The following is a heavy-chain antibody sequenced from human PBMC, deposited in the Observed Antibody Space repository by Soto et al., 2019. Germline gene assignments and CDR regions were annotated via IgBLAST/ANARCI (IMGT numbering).Heavy chain of an antibody. V-gene: IGHV1-24*01. J-gene: IGHJ2*01. CDR3: ATHLSRSRGLKGGKFEL. CDR2: FDPEDGKT. Sequence: QVQLVQSGAEVKKPGASLKVSCKVSGHTLTELCIHWVRQAPGQGLEWMGGFDPEDGKTLYTQKFQGRVTTTADTSTETAYMELSRLTYEATAVYYCATHLSRSRGLKGGKFELWGRGTLVTVSS. CDR1: GHTLTELC. D-gene: IGHD3-10*01.